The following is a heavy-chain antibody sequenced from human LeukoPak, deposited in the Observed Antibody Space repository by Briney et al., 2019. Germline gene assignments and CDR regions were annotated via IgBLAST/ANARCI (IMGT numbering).Heavy chain of an antibody. Sequence: GGSLRLPCAASRFTLSTYWMSWVRQAPGKGLEWVAHIKQDGSQEYYVDSVKGRFTISRDSAKNSLYLQMNSLRAEDTAVYYCARGVPYDSWSGPHYSDYWGQGTLVTVSS. CDR2: IKQDGSQE. D-gene: IGHD3-3*01. V-gene: IGHV3-7*01. CDR1: RFTLSTYW. J-gene: IGHJ4*02. CDR3: ARGVPYDSWSGPHYSDY.